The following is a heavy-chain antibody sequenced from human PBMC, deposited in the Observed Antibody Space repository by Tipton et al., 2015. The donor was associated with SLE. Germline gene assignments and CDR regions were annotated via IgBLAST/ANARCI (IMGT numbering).Heavy chain of an antibody. V-gene: IGHV3-48*03. D-gene: IGHD1-26*01. Sequence: SLRLSCAASGFTFSSYEMNWVRQAPGKGLECVSYISSSGSTIYYADSVRGRFTISRDNAKNSLFLQMNSLRAEDTAVYYCARGGKWRVGATRGYYAMDVWGQGTTVTVSS. CDR2: ISSSGSTI. CDR3: ARGGKWRVGATRGYYAMDV. J-gene: IGHJ6*02. CDR1: GFTFSSYE.